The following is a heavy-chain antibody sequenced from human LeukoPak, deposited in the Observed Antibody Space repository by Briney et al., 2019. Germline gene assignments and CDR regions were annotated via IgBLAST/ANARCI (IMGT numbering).Heavy chain of an antibody. V-gene: IGHV1-8*01. Sequence: ASVKVSCKASGYTFTSYDINWVRQATGQGLEWMGWMNPNSGNTGYAQKFQGRVTMTRNTSISTAYMELSSLRSEYTAVYYCARVGSGTPEDYFDYWGQGTLVTVSS. D-gene: IGHD1-26*01. J-gene: IGHJ4*02. CDR2: MNPNSGNT. CDR1: GYTFTSYD. CDR3: ARVGSGTPEDYFDY.